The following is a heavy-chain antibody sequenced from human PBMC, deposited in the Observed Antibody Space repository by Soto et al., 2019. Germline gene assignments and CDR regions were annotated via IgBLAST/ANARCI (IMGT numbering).Heavy chain of an antibody. D-gene: IGHD2-2*01. J-gene: IGHJ5*02. V-gene: IGHV3-11*01. Sequence: QVQLVESGGGLVKPGGSLRLSCAASGFTFSDYYMSWIRQAPGKGLEWVSYISSSGSTIYYPDSGKGRFTISRDNAKNTQYLQMNSLRGEDTAVYYCAGGGCSSTSCYLREEYWFDPWGQGTLVTVSS. CDR2: ISSSGSTI. CDR1: GFTFSDYY. CDR3: AGGGCSSTSCYLREEYWFDP.